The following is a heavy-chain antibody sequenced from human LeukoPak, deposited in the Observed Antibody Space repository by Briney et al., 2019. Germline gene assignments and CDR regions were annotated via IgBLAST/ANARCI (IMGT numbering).Heavy chain of an antibody. CDR1: GNTFSDLY. V-gene: IGHV1-2*02. Sequence: GASVKVSCKASGNTFSDLYIHWVRQAPGQGLEWMGWINPDGGGTEFEQKFQDRVTVTRDTSTSTAFLEISRLTFDDTAVYYCARPPTREAEGFDIWGQGTMVIVSS. D-gene: IGHD1-26*01. CDR2: INPDGGGT. J-gene: IGHJ3*02. CDR3: ARPPTREAEGFDI.